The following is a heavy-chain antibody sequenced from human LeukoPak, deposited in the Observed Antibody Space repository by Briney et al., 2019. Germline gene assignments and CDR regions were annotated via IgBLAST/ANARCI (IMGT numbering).Heavy chain of an antibody. CDR1: GFTFSNYA. CDR3: AKSTGWYSSSWYLIY. CDR2: ISYDGRNE. J-gene: IGHJ4*02. D-gene: IGHD6-13*01. Sequence: GRSLRLSCAASGFTFSNYAMHWVRQAPGKGLEWVAVISYDGRNEYYADSVKGRFTISRDNSKNTLYLQMNSLRAEDTAVYCCAKSTGWYSSSWYLIYWGQGTLVTVSS. V-gene: IGHV3-30-3*02.